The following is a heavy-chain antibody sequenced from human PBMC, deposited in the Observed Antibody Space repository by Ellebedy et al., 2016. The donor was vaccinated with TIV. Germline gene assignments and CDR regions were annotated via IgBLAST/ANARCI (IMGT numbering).Heavy chain of an antibody. CDR1: GFSLSTSGVG. D-gene: IGHD3-22*01. CDR3: DTNYYDSSGYYVDY. J-gene: IGHJ4*02. V-gene: IGHV2-5*01. CDR2: IYWNDDK. Sequence: SGPTLVXPTQTLTLTCTFSGFSLSTSGVGVGWIRQPPGKALEWLALIYWNDDKRYSPSLKSRLTITKDTSKNQVVLTMTNMDPVDTATYYCDTNYYDSSGYYVDYWGQGTLVTVSS.